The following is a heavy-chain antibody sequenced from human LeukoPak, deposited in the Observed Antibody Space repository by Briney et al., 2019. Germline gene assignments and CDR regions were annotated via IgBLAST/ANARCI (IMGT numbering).Heavy chain of an antibody. CDR1: GGSFSMYA. J-gene: IGHJ3*02. V-gene: IGHV1-69*13. CDR2: IITIFGTT. Sequence: SVKVSCKASGGSFSMYAISWMRQAPGQGLEWMGGIITIFGTTNYAQKFQGRVTITADESTSTAYMELSSLRSEDTAVYYCARDGRDYGDPTRAFNIWGQGTMVTVSS. CDR3: ARDGRDYGDPTRAFNI. D-gene: IGHD4-17*01.